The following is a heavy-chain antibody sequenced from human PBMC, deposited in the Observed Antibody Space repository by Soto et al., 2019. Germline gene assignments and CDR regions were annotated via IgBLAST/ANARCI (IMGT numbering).Heavy chain of an antibody. V-gene: IGHV3-74*01. Sequence: EEQLVESGGGLVQPGGSLRLACAASGFTVSTDWMHWVRQAPGKGLVWVSRINSDWSTTNYADSVKGRFTISRENAKNTMYLQMNSLRAEDTAVYYCARGLKGYYGTDVWGQGTTVTVSS. CDR3: ARGLKGYYGTDV. D-gene: IGHD3-22*01. CDR1: GFTVSTDW. CDR2: INSDWSTT. J-gene: IGHJ6*02.